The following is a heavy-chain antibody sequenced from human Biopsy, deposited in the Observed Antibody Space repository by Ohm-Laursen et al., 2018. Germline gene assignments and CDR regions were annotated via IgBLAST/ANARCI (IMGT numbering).Heavy chain of an antibody. Sequence: SDTLSLTWAVYGESFNGYYWSWIRQTPGKGLEWIGEINHSGRTNYNPSLKSRVTISVDTSKNQFSLKVRSVTAADTAVYYYVRGVDYYDPYHYYALDVWGQGTTVTVSS. J-gene: IGHJ6*02. CDR1: GESFNGYY. D-gene: IGHD3-22*01. CDR3: VRGVDYYDPYHYYALDV. CDR2: INHSGRT. V-gene: IGHV4-34*01.